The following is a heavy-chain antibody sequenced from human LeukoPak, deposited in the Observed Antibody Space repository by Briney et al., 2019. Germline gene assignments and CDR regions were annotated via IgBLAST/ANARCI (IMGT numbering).Heavy chain of an antibody. Sequence: PGGSLRLSCAASGFTFSSYAMHWVRQAPGQGLEWVAVISYDGSNKYYADSVKGRFTISRDNSKNTLYLQMNSLRAEDTAVYYCARDKAVVVVAATGGYFDYWGQGTLVTVSS. V-gene: IGHV3-30*04. J-gene: IGHJ4*02. CDR3: ARDKAVVVVAATGGYFDY. CDR1: GFTFSSYA. D-gene: IGHD2-15*01. CDR2: ISYDGSNK.